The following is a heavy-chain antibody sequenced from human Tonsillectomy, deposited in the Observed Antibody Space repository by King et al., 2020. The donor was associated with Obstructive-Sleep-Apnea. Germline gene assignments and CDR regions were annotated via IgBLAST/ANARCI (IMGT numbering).Heavy chain of an antibody. V-gene: IGHV3-73*01. CDR1: GFTFSGSA. Sequence: QLVQSGGGLVQPGGSLKLSCAASGFTFSGSAMHWVRQASGKGLEWVGRIRSKANSYATAYAASVKGRFTISRDDSKNTAYLQMNSLKTEDTAVYYCTRVPEGNWFDPWGQGTLVTVSS. J-gene: IGHJ5*02. CDR3: TRVPEGNWFDP. CDR2: IRSKANSYAT.